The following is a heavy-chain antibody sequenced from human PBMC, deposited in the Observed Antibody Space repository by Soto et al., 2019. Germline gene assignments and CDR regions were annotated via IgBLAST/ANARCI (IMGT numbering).Heavy chain of an antibody. CDR1: GGSISSGGYY. Sequence: QVQLQESGPGLVKPSQTLSLTCTVSGGSISSGGYYWRWIRQHPGKGLEWIGYIYYSGSTYYNPSLKSRVTISVDTSKNQFSLKLSSVTAANTAVYYCARGGLRWFGCFDYWGQGTLVTVSS. V-gene: IGHV4-31*03. CDR3: ARGGLRWFGCFDY. D-gene: IGHD4-17*01. CDR2: IYYSGST. J-gene: IGHJ4*02.